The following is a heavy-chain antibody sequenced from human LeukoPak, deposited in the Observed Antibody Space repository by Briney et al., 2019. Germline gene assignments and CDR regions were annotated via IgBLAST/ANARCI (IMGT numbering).Heavy chain of an antibody. V-gene: IGHV4-30-2*01. CDR2: INHSGNT. J-gene: IGHJ3*02. CDR3: ARGRRIDNGFDI. CDR1: GGSISSGGYS. Sequence: PSETLSLTCAVSGGSISSGGYSWSWIRQPPGKGLEWIGYINHSGNTYYNSSLKSRVTTSADMSKNQFSLKLSSVTAADTAVYYCARGRRIDNGFDIWGQGTMVTVSS. D-gene: IGHD2-15*01.